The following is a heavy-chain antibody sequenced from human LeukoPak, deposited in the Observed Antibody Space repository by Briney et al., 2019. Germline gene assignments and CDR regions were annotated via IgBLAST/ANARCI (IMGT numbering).Heavy chain of an antibody. V-gene: IGHV1-18*01. CDR3: ARGDDLNWFDP. J-gene: IGHJ5*02. CDR1: GGTFSSYA. Sequence: ASVKVSCKASGGTFSSYAISWVRQAPGQGLEWMGWISAYNGNTNYAQKLQGRVTMTTDTSTSTAYMELRSLRSDDTAVYYCARGDDLNWFDPWGQGTLVTVSS. D-gene: IGHD3-3*01. CDR2: ISAYNGNT.